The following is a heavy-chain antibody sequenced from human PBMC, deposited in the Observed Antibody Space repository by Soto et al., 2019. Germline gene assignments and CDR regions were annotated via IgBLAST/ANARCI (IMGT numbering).Heavy chain of an antibody. V-gene: IGHV3-30*18. CDR3: AKSVGTSSSWYHY. D-gene: IGHD6-13*01. Sequence: GGSLRLSCAASGFTISSYGMHWVRQAPGKGLEWVAVISYDGSNKYYADSVKGRFTISRDNSKNTLYLQMNSLRAEDTAVYYCAKSVGTSSSWYHYWGQGTLVTVSS. CDR2: ISYDGSNK. J-gene: IGHJ4*02. CDR1: GFTISSYG.